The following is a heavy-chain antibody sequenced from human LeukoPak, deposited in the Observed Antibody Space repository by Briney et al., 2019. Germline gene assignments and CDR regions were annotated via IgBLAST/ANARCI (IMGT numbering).Heavy chain of an antibody. CDR3: ARGGRLRGYSYGYRYDAFDI. CDR2: INPSGGST. V-gene: IGHV1-46*01. Sequence: ASVKVSCKASGYTFTGYYMHWVRQAPGQGLEWMGIINPSGGSTSYAQKFQGRVTMTRDTSTSTVYMELSSLRSEDTAVYYCARGGRLRGYSYGYRYDAFDIWGQGTMVTASS. J-gene: IGHJ3*02. D-gene: IGHD5-18*01. CDR1: GYTFTGYY.